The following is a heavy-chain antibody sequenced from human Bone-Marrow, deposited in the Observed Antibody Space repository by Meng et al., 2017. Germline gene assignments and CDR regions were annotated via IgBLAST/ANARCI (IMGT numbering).Heavy chain of an antibody. V-gene: IGHV3-15*01. CDR3: TTPLRITMVRGVIIKLIDY. CDR1: GYTFTSYG. Sequence: SCKASGYTFTSYGISWVRQAPGKGLEWVGRIKSKTDGGTTDYAAPVKGRFTISRDDSKNTLYLQMNSLKTEDTAVYYCTTPLRITMVRGVIIKLIDYWGQGTLVTVSS. D-gene: IGHD3-10*01. J-gene: IGHJ4*02. CDR2: IKSKTDGGTT.